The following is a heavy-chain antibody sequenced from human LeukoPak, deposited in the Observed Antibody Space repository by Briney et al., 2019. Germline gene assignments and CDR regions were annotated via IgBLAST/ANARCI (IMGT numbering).Heavy chain of an antibody. D-gene: IGHD3-10*01. V-gene: IGHV4-39*01. CDR1: GGSISSSSYY. J-gene: IGHJ5*02. CDR2: IYYSGST. CDR3: ARSITRNWFDP. Sequence: SETLSLTCTVSGGSISSSSYYWGWIRQPPGKGLEWIGSIYYSGSTYYNPSLKSRVTISVDTSKNQFSLKLSSVTAADTAVYYCARSITRNWFDPWGQGTLVTVSS.